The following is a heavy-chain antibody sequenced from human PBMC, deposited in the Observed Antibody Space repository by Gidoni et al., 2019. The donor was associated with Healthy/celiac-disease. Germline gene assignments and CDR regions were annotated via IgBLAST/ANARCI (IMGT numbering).Heavy chain of an antibody. CDR3: AKNGIYCTNGVCGVEDY. Sequence: EVQLLESGGGLVQPGGSLRLSCAASGFTFSSYARGWVRQAPGKGLEWVSAISGSGGSTYYADSVKGRFTISRDNSKNTLYLQMNSLRAEDTAVYYCAKNGIYCTNGVCGVEDYWGQGTLVTVSS. CDR1: GFTFSSYA. V-gene: IGHV3-23*01. J-gene: IGHJ4*02. D-gene: IGHD2-8*01. CDR2: ISGSGGST.